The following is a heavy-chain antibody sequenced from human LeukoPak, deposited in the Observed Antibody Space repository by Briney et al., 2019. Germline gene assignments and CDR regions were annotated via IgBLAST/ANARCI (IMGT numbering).Heavy chain of an antibody. Sequence: GASVKVSCKASGGTFSSYAISWVRQAPGQGLEWMGGIIPIFGTANYAQKFQGRVTITADKSTSTAYMELSSLRSEDTAVYYCARDLGDTAMTYYYYGMDVWGQGTTVTVSS. D-gene: IGHD5-18*01. CDR3: ARDLGDTAMTYYYYGMDV. CDR1: GGTFSSYA. V-gene: IGHV1-69*06. J-gene: IGHJ6*02. CDR2: IIPIFGTA.